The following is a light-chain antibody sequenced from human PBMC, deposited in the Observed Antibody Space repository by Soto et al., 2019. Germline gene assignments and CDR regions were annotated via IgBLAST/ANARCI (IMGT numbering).Light chain of an antibody. Sequence: EIVLSQSPASLSLSPGERASISFRASQSISVYLAWYQQKSGQPPRLLIYDASNRATGIPARFSGSGSGTDFTLTISSLEPEDFAVYYCHQRTRWPPTFGGGTKVEI. V-gene: IGKV3-11*01. CDR2: DAS. J-gene: IGKJ4*01. CDR1: QSISVY. CDR3: HQRTRWPPT.